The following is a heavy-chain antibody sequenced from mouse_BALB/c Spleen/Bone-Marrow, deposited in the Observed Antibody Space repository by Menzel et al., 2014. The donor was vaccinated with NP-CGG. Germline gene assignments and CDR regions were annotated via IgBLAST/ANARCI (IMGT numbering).Heavy chain of an antibody. CDR3: TREGDSPFAY. D-gene: IGHD2-13*01. Sequence: QVQLKQSGAELVKPGASVKLSCKASGYTFTSYYMYWVKQRPGQGLEWIEEINPSNGGTNFNEKFKSKATLTVDKSSSTAYMQLSSLTSEDSAVYYCTREGDSPFAYWGQGTLVTVSA. J-gene: IGHJ3*01. CDR2: INPSNGGT. V-gene: IGHV1S81*02. CDR1: GYTFTSYY.